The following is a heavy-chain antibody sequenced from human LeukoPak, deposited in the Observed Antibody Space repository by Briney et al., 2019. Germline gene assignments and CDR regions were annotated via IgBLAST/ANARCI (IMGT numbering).Heavy chain of an antibody. J-gene: IGHJ3*02. V-gene: IGHV3-48*01. Sequence: GGSLRLSCAASGFTFSSYSMNWVRQAPGKGLEWVSYISSSSSTIYYADSVKGRFTISRDNAKNSLYLQMNSLRAEDTAVYYCAKDRRYGGVTIYAFDIWGQGTMVTVSS. D-gene: IGHD3-16*01. CDR3: AKDRRYGGVTIYAFDI. CDR1: GFTFSSYS. CDR2: ISSSSSTI.